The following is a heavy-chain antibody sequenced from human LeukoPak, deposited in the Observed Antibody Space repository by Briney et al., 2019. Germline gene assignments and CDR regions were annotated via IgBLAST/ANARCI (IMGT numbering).Heavy chain of an antibody. CDR1: GFTFSSYW. V-gene: IGHV3-7*01. D-gene: IGHD6-13*01. Sequence: GGSLRLSCAASGFTFSSYWMTWVRQAPGKGLEWVANIKQDGSEKYYVDSVKGRFTISRDNAKKSLYLQMNSLRAEDTAVYYCARETIAAAGKGFDPWGQGTLVTVSS. J-gene: IGHJ5*02. CDR3: ARETIAAAGKGFDP. CDR2: IKQDGSEK.